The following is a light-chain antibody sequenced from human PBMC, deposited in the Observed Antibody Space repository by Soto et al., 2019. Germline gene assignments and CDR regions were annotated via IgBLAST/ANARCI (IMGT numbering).Light chain of an antibody. CDR1: QSVTSN. CDR2: GAS. Sequence: PGERVTLSCGASQSVTSNLAWYQQKPGQAPRLLIYGASTRATGVPVRFSGSGSGTEFTLTISSLQSEDFAVYYCQQYDNWITFGQGTRLAN. J-gene: IGKJ5*01. V-gene: IGKV3-15*01. CDR3: QQYDNWIT.